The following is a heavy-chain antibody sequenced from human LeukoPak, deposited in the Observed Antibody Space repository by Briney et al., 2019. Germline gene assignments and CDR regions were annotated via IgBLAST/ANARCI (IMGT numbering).Heavy chain of an antibody. V-gene: IGHV3-49*04. CDR2: IRSKAYGGTT. J-gene: IGHJ6*02. Sequence: SLRLSCTASGFTFSDYGMSWVRQAPGKGLEWVGFIRSKAYGGTTEYAASVKCTFTISRDEYKSIAYLKMHSLKTEDTAVYYCTRVLHSSSWYPRRYYYYYGMDVWGQGTTVTVSS. CDR3: TRVLHSSSWYPRRYYYYYGMDV. D-gene: IGHD6-13*01. CDR1: GFTFSDYG.